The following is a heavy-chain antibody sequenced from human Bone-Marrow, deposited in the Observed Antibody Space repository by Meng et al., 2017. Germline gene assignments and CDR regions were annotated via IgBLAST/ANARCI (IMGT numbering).Heavy chain of an antibody. Sequence: GGSLRLSCAASGFTFSSYWMSWVRQAPGKGLEWVSAISGSGGSTYYADSVKGRFTISRDNSKNTLYLQMNSPRAEDTAVYYCAKILRAAAGTFDYWGQGTLVTVSS. CDR2: ISGSGGST. CDR1: GFTFSSYW. CDR3: AKILRAAAGTFDY. J-gene: IGHJ4*02. D-gene: IGHD6-13*01. V-gene: IGHV3-23*01.